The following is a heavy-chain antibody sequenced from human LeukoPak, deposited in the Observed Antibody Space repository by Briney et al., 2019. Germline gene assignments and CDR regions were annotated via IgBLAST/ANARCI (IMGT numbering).Heavy chain of an antibody. CDR2: ICGNCGTA. J-gene: IGHJ4*02. CDR1: GFTFNNYA. V-gene: IGHV3-23*01. CDR3: AKHYCSDASCSVFSFDS. D-gene: IGHD2-2*01. Sequence: GGSLRLSCAASGFTFNNYAMNWVRQAPGKGLECVSSICGNCGTAYYVDSVKGRFTISRDNSKNTLYLQMNSLRAEDTAVYYCAKHYCSDASCSVFSFDSWGQGTLVTVSS.